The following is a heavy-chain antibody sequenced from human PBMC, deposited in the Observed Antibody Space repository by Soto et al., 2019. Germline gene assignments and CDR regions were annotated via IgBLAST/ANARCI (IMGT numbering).Heavy chain of an antibody. V-gene: IGHV1-69*01. Sequence: QVQLVQSGAEVKKPGSSVKVSCKASGGTFSSYAISWVRQAPGQGLEWMGGIIPIFGTAKYAQKFQGRVTITAGDSKSTADMVLSRLRAQDTAVYYCARKYGSGSPVGNYDYYSGMVVWGQGAAATIYS. J-gene: IGHJ6*02. CDR3: ARKYGSGSPVGNYDYYSGMVV. CDR1: GGTFSSYA. D-gene: IGHD3-10*01. CDR2: IIPIFGTA.